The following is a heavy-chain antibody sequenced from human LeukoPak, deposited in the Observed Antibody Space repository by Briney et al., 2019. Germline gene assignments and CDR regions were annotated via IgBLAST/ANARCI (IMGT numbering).Heavy chain of an antibody. CDR1: EFTFSSHA. V-gene: IGHV3-21*01. CDR2: ITSSSSDI. Sequence: GGSLRLSCAASEFTFSSHAMIWVRQAPGKGLEWVSSITSSSSDIFYADSVKGRFTISRDNAQNSLYLQMDSLRAEDTAVYYCARDLAYSSGWYYLDYWGQGTLVTVSA. D-gene: IGHD6-19*01. J-gene: IGHJ4*02. CDR3: ARDLAYSSGWYYLDY.